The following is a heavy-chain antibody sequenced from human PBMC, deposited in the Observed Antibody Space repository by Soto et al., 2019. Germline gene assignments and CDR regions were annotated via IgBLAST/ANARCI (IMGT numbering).Heavy chain of an antibody. D-gene: IGHD3-16*01. J-gene: IGHJ4*02. CDR3: PSNVM. CDR2: ISSSGSTK. Sequence: EVQLVESGGGLVQPGGSLRLSCAGSGYTFSDFNMNWVRQAPGMGLEWVSYISSSGSTKYYADSVKGRFTISRDNAKNSLYLQMNSLRDEDTAVYYCPSNVMRGPGILVTVSS. CDR1: GYTFSDFN. V-gene: IGHV3-48*02.